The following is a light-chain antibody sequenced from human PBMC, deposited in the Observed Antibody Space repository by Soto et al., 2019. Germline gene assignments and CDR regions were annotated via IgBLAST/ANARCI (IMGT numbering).Light chain of an antibody. J-gene: IGLJ3*02. V-gene: IGLV1-51*01. CDR1: SSNIGNNY. Sequence: QSVLTQPPSVSAAPGQKVTISCSGGSSNIGNNYVSWYQQFPGTAPKLLFYDDDKRPSGIPDRFCGSKSGTSATLGITGLQTGDEAEYYCGTWDRSLTSGVFGGGTKVTVL. CDR2: DDD. CDR3: GTWDRSLTSGV.